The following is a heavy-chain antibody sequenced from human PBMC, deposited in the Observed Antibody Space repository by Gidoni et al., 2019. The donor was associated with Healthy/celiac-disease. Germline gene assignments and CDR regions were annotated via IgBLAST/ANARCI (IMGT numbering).Heavy chain of an antibody. CDR1: GFTFDDYA. D-gene: IGHD6-6*01. CDR3: AKDREYSSSEHYGMDV. V-gene: IGHV3-9*01. J-gene: IGHJ6*02. Sequence: EVQLVESGGGLVQPGRSLRLSCAASGFTFDDYAMHWVQQAPGKGLEWVSGISWNSGSIGYADSVKGRFTISRDNAKNSLYLQMNSLRAEDTALYYCAKDREYSSSEHYGMDVWGQGTTVTVSS. CDR2: ISWNSGSI.